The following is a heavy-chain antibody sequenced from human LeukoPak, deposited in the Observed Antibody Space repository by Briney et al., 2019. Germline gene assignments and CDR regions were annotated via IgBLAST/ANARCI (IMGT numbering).Heavy chain of an antibody. CDR2: TSADNGYT. Sequence: GASVKVSCKASGYTFTGYYMHWVRQAPGQGLEWMGWTSADNGYTNYAQKVQGRVTMTTDTSTTTAYMELRSLTSDDTAVYYCVRDRIYYGSGSYAYWGQGTLVTVSS. V-gene: IGHV1-18*04. CDR3: VRDRIYYGSGSYAY. D-gene: IGHD3-10*01. J-gene: IGHJ4*02. CDR1: GYTFTGYY.